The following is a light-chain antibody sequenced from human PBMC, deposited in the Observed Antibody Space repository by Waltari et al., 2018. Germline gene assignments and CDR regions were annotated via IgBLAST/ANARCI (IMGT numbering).Light chain of an antibody. CDR1: GGSIATNY. CDR2: EDY. Sequence: KFMLTQPHSVSESPGKTVTISCTGSGGSIATNYVQWYQQRPGSAPILLIFEDYQRPSGVPGLFSGSLDTSSNSASLTIAGLKTEDEADYFCQSYDRTDWVFGGGTTLTVL. V-gene: IGLV6-57*02. CDR3: QSYDRTDWV. J-gene: IGLJ3*02.